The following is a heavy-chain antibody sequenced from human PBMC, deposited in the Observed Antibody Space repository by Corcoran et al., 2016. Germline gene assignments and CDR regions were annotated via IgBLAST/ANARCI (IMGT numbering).Heavy chain of an antibody. CDR3: ARGEEVLPAAIPYHPGAFDS. CDR1: GGSISSGGYY. Sequence: QVQLQESGPGLVKPSQTLALTCTVSGGSISSGGYYWSWIRPHPGKGLEWIGYIYYSGSTYYNPSLKSRVTISVDTSKNQFSLKLSSVTAADTDVYYCARGEEVLPAAIPYHPGAFDSWGQGTMVTVSS. D-gene: IGHD2-2*01. CDR2: IYYSGST. V-gene: IGHV4-31*03. J-gene: IGHJ3*02.